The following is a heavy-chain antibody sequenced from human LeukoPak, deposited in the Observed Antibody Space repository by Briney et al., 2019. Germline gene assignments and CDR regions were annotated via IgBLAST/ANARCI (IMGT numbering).Heavy chain of an antibody. CDR3: ARGRVSSSSWNSAYYYYFYMDV. D-gene: IGHD6-13*01. CDR1: GGSYSDYY. V-gene: IGHV4-59*10. Sequence: SETLSLTCGVYGGSYSDYYWSWIRQPAGKGLEWIGRIYTSGSTNYNPSLNSRVTISRDTSKNHFSLKLSSLTAADTAVYFCARGRVSSSSWNSAYYYYFYMDVWGKGTTVTVSS. J-gene: IGHJ6*03. CDR2: IYTSGST.